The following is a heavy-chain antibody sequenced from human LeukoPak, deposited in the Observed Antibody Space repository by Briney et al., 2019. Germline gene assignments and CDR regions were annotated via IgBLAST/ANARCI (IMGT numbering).Heavy chain of an antibody. CDR2: ISAYNGNT. CDR1: GYTFTSYG. Sequence: GASVKVSCKASGYTFTSYGISWVRQAPGQGLEWMGWISAYNGNTNYAQKLQGRVTTTTDTSTSTAYMELRSLRSDDTAVYYCARDVADLANYYYYGMDVWGQGTTVTVSS. V-gene: IGHV1-18*01. CDR3: ARDVADLANYYYYGMDV. J-gene: IGHJ6*02.